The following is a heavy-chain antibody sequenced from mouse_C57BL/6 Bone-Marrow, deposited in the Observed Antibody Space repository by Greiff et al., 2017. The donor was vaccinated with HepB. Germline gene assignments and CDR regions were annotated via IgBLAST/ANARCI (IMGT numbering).Heavy chain of an antibody. CDR1: GFTFSSYG. J-gene: IGHJ3*01. V-gene: IGHV5-6*01. CDR3: ARGATVVAPFAY. Sequence: EVQLKGSGGDLVKPGGSLKLSCAASGFTFSSYGMSWVRQTPDKRLEWVATISSGGSYTYYPDSVKGRFTISRDNAKNTLYLQMSSLKSEDTAMYYCARGATVVAPFAYWGQGTLVTVSA. D-gene: IGHD1-1*01. CDR2: ISSGGSYT.